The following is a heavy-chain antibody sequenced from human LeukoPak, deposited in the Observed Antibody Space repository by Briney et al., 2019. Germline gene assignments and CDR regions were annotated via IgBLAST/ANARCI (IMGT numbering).Heavy chain of an antibody. Sequence: SQTLSLTCTVSGGSISSGGYYWSWIRQPPGKGLEWIGYIYHSGSTYYNPSLKSRVTISVDRSKNQFSLKLSSVTAADTAVYYCAREKRFSLDYWGQGTLVTVSS. CDR2: IYHSGST. J-gene: IGHJ4*02. V-gene: IGHV4-30-2*01. CDR3: AREKRFSLDY. CDR1: GGSISSGGYY. D-gene: IGHD3-3*01.